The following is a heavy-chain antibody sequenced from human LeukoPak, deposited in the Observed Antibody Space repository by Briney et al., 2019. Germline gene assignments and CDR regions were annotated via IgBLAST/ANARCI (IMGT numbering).Heavy chain of an antibody. CDR1: GGPMSEHY. J-gene: IGHJ6*03. Sequence: SETLSLTCTVSGGPMSEHYWTWIRQPPGKGLEWIGYIYYSGSTYYNPSLKSRVTMSIDRSKSQFSLKLSSVTAADTAVYHCVRVVNHYPNDYMDVWGKGTTVTVSS. CDR3: VRVVNHYPNDYMDV. CDR2: IYYSGST. D-gene: IGHD2-8*01. V-gene: IGHV4-59*11.